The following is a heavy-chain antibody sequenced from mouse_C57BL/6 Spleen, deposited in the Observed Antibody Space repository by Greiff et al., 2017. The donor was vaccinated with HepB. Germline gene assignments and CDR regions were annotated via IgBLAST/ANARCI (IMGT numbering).Heavy chain of an antibody. J-gene: IGHJ2*01. CDR3: ARGAMGYCDY. Sequence: VQLQQSGAELVRPGTSVKVSCKASGYAFTNYLIEWVKQRPGQGLEWIGVINPGSGGTNYNEKFKGKATLTADKSSSTAYMQLSSLTSEDSAVYFCARGAMGYCDYWGQGTTLTVSS. V-gene: IGHV1-54*01. CDR2: INPGSGGT. CDR1: GYAFTNYL.